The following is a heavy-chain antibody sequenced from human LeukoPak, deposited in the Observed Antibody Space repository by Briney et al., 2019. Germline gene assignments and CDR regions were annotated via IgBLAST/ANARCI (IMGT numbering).Heavy chain of an antibody. V-gene: IGHV1-46*01. CDR1: GYTFTSYY. D-gene: IGHD2-2*02. Sequence: ASVKVSCKASGYTFTSYYMHWVRQAPGQGLEWMGIINPSGGSTSYAQKFQGRVTMTRDMSTSTVYMELSSLRSEDTAVYYCARDSSEPVAIGLDWYFDLWGRGTLVTVSS. J-gene: IGHJ2*01. CDR2: INPSGGST. CDR3: ARDSSEPVAIGLDWYFDL.